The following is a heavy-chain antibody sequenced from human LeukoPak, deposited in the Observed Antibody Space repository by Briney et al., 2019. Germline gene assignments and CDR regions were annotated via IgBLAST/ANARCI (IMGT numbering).Heavy chain of an antibody. D-gene: IGHD6-13*01. CDR3: ARGIAVNYFDY. V-gene: IGHV4-39*07. CDR1: GGSISSSSYY. CDR2: IYYSGST. J-gene: IGHJ4*02. Sequence: SETLSLTCTVSGGSISSSSYYWGWIRQPPGKGLEWIGSIYYSGSTYYNPSLKSRVTISVDTSKNQFSLKLSSVTAADTAVYYCARGIAVNYFDYWGQGTLVTVSS.